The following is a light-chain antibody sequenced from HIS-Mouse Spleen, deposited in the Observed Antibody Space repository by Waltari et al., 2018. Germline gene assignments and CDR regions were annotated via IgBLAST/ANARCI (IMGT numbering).Light chain of an antibody. Sequence: EIVLTQSPATLSLSPGERATLSCRASQSVSSYLAWYKQKPGHAPRLLIYDASNRATGIPARFSGSGSGTDFTLTISSLEPEDFAVYYCQQRSNWPPTFGQGTKVEIK. CDR2: DAS. V-gene: IGKV3-11*01. CDR3: QQRSNWPPT. J-gene: IGKJ1*01. CDR1: QSVSSY.